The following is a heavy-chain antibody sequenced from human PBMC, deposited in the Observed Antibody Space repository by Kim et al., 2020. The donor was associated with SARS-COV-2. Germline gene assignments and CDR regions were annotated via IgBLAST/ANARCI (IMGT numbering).Heavy chain of an antibody. CDR2: LWNDGSKE. V-gene: IGHV3-33*01. Sequence: GGSLRLSCVAAGFSFSRHGLHWVRQAPGKGLEWVALLWNDGSKEYYADSVKGRFTVSRDNSRDTLYLEMNSLRAEDTAVYYCARQRSGSYTVDYWGQGTL. D-gene: IGHD1-26*01. J-gene: IGHJ4*02. CDR3: ARQRSGSYTVDY. CDR1: GFSFSRHG.